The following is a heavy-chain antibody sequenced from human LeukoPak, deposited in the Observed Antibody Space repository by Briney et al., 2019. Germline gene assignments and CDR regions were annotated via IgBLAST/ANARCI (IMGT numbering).Heavy chain of an antibody. CDR2: IYPGDSNT. D-gene: IGHD1-26*01. V-gene: IGHV5-51*01. CDR3: ARQLGSSGYDY. CDR1: GYSFTSYW. J-gene: IGHJ4*02. Sequence: GESLKISCKGSGYSFTSYWIGWVRQMPGKGLEWMGSIYPGDSNTRYSPAFQGQVTISADKSISTAYLQWSSLKASDTAMYYCARQLGSSGYDYWGQGTLVTVSS.